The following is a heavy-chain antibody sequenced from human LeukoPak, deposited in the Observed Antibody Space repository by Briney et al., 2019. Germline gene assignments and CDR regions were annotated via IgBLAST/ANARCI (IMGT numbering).Heavy chain of an antibody. CDR2: IYPSGST. CDR1: GSSIRSSSYL. Sequence: SETLSLTCTVSGSSIRSSSYLCNWVRQPAGEGLEWIGRIYPSGSTNYNPSLKSRVTISVDTSKNQFSLKLTSVTPEDTAVYYCARSVASNYYGSGSYGGAFDYWGQGTLVTVSS. V-gene: IGHV4-61*02. J-gene: IGHJ4*02. D-gene: IGHD3-10*01. CDR3: ARSVASNYYGSGSYGGAFDY.